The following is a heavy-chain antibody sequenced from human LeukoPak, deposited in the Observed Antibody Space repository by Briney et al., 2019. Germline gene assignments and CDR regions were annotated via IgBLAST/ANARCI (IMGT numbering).Heavy chain of an antibody. V-gene: IGHV4-28*01. D-gene: IGHD5-12*01. CDR1: GYSITSSSW. CDR2: IYYSGST. J-gene: IGHJ6*02. CDR3: ARAYSGYFPEYYYYYYGMDV. Sequence: KPSETLSLTCAVSGYSITSSSWWGWIRQPPGKGLEWIGYIYYSGSTNYNPSLKSRVTISVDTSKNQFSLKLSSVTAADTAVYYCARAYSGYFPEYYYYYYGMDVWGQGTTVTVSS.